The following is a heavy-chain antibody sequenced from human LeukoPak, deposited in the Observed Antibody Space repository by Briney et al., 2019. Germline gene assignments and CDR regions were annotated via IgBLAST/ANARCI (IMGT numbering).Heavy chain of an antibody. CDR2: ISYDGSNK. V-gene: IGHV3-30*18. D-gene: IGHD3-22*01. CDR3: AKDLRYYDSSGYYY. Sequence: PGRSLRLSCAASGFTFSSYGMHWVRQASGKGLEWVAVISYDGSNKYYADSVKGRFTISRDNSKNTLYLQMNSLRAEDTAVYYCAKDLRYYDSSGYYYWGQGTLVTVSS. CDR1: GFTFSSYG. J-gene: IGHJ4*02.